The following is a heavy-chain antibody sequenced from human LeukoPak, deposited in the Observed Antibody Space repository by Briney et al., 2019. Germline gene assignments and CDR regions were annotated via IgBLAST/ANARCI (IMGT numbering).Heavy chain of an antibody. J-gene: IGHJ4*02. CDR3: ARDQRQLVHRSFDY. D-gene: IGHD6-6*01. V-gene: IGHV4-34*01. CDR2: IYHSGST. Sequence: SETLSLTCAVYGGSFSGYYWSWIRQPPGKGLEWIGYIYHSGSTYYNPSIKSRVTISVDRSKNQFSLKLSSVTAADTAVYYCARDQRQLVHRSFDYWGQGTLVTVSS. CDR1: GGSFSGYY.